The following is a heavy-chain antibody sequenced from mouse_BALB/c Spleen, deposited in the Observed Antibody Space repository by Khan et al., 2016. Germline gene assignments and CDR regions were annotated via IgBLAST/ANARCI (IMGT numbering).Heavy chain of an antibody. J-gene: IGHJ3*01. V-gene: IGHV4-1*02. CDR2: INPDSYTI. CDR3: ARAGYYGYLAY. D-gene: IGHD1-1*01. CDR1: GFDFSRYW. Sequence: EVKLLESGGGLVHPGGSLKLSCAASGFDFSRYWMSWVRQAPGKGLEWIGEINPDSYTINYTPSLKDKFIISRDNANNTLYLQMSNVRSEDPALYYCARAGYYGYLAYWGQGTLVTVSA.